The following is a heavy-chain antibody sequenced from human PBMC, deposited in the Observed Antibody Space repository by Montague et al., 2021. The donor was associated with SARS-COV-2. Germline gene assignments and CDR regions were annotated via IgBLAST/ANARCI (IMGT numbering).Heavy chain of an antibody. CDR3: ARSIGDFWSGYEDYYSAMGV. CDR2: INSDGSST. CDR1: GFTFMSYW. D-gene: IGHD3-3*01. V-gene: IGHV3-74*01. J-gene: IGHJ6*02. Sequence: SLRLSCAASGFTFMSYWMHWVRQAPGKGLVWVSRINSDGSSTGYADSVKGRFTISRDNAKNTLYLQMNSLRAEDTAVYYFARSIGDFWSGYEDYYSAMGVWGQGTTVTVSS.